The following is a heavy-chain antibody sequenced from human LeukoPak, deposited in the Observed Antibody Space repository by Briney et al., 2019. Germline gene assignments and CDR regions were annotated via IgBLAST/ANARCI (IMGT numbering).Heavy chain of an antibody. CDR3: ATLVYYYMDV. J-gene: IGHJ6*03. V-gene: IGHV1-24*01. CDR1: GYTFNELS. Sequence: ASVKVSCKVSGYTFNELSMHWGRQAPGKGLEWMGGFDPEKGKTIYAQKFQGRVTMTEDTSTDTAYMELSSLTSEDTAVYYCATLVYYYMDVWGKGTTVTVSS. CDR2: FDPEKGKT.